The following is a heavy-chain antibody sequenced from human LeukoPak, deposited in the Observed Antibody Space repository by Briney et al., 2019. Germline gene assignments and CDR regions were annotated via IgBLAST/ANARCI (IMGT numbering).Heavy chain of an antibody. D-gene: IGHD6-6*01. CDR3: ARHEYHGYSSSSDLGALDV. V-gene: IGHV4-39*01. J-gene: IGHJ6*04. Sequence: SETLSLTCTVSGGSISSSTYFWGWIRQPPGKGLEWIGIISHSGTTSYSPSLKSRVTISVDTSKNQFSLKLSSVTAADTAVYYCARHEYHGYSSSSDLGALDVWGKGTMVTVSS. CDR1: GGSISSSTYF. CDR2: ISHSGTT.